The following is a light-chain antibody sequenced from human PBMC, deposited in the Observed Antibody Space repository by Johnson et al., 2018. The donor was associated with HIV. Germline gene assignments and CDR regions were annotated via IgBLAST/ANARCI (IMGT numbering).Light chain of an antibody. Sequence: QSVLTQPPSLSAAPGQTVTISCSGSSSNIGNNYVSWYQQLPGTAPKLLIYYNNKRPSGIPDRFSGSKSGTSATLGITGLQTGDEADYYCGTWDSSLSTGGVFGTGTKVTDL. CDR2: YNN. V-gene: IGLV1-51*01. CDR3: GTWDSSLSTGGV. CDR1: SSNIGNNY. J-gene: IGLJ1*01.